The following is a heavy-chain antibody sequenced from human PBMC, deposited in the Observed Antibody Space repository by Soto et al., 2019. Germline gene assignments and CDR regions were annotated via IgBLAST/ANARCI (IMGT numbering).Heavy chain of an antibody. V-gene: IGHV3-23*01. Sequence: GGSLRLSCAASGFTFSSYVMSWVRQAPGKGLEWVSTIIGSGVNTYYSDSVKGRFTISRDNSKNTLYLQMNGLRAEDTAVYYCARRLVAKYFDYWGQGTLVTVSS. CDR1: GFTFSSYV. J-gene: IGHJ4*02. D-gene: IGHD5-12*01. CDR3: ARRLVAKYFDY. CDR2: IIGSGVNT.